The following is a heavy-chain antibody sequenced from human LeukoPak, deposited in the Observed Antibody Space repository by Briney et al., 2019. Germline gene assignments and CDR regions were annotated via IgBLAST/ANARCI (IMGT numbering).Heavy chain of an antibody. CDR1: GFTFRSYW. J-gene: IGHJ2*01. CDR2: INGDGSYT. Sequence: GGSLRLSCAASGFTFRSYWMHWVRQAPGKGLVWVSLINGDGSYTSYADSVKGRFTISRDNAKNTLYLQMNSLRAEDMAVYYCARDVPTDGPTEWYFDPWGRGTLVTVSS. D-gene: IGHD5-24*01. V-gene: IGHV3-74*01. CDR3: ARDVPTDGPTEWYFDP.